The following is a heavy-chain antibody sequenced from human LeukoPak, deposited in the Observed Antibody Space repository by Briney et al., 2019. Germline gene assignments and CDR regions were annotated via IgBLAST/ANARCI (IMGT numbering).Heavy chain of an antibody. Sequence: PSQTLSLTCTVSGGSISISSYCWGWIRQPPGKGLEWIGSIYYSGSTYYNPSLKSRLTISVDTSKNQFSLKLSSVTAADTAVYYCARQEKIVGATGPFDYWGQGTLVTVSS. J-gene: IGHJ4*02. CDR2: IYYSGST. CDR3: ARQEKIVGATGPFDY. V-gene: IGHV4-39*01. D-gene: IGHD1-26*01. CDR1: GGSISISSYC.